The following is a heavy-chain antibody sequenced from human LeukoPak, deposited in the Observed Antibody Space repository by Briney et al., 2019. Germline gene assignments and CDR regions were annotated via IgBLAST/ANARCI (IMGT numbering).Heavy chain of an antibody. Sequence: PSETLSLTCAVYGGSFSGYYWSWIRQPPGRGLEWIGEINHSGSTNYNPSLKSRVTISVDTSKNQFSLKLSSVTAADTAVYYCARPRRLRHHYYGMDVWGQGTTVTVSS. CDR1: GGSFSGYY. D-gene: IGHD4-17*01. J-gene: IGHJ6*02. V-gene: IGHV4-34*01. CDR2: INHSGST. CDR3: ARPRRLRHHYYGMDV.